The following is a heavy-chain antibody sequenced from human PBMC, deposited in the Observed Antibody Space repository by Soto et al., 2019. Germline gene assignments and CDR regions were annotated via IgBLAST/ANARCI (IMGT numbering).Heavy chain of an antibody. J-gene: IGHJ3*02. D-gene: IGHD1-26*01. Sequence: PGESLKISCKGSGYTFTSYWIGWVRQMPGKGLEWMGIIYPGDSDTRYSPSFQGQVTISADKSISTAYLQWSSLKASDTAMYYCPSPSIVGATNTAFDIWGQGTMVTV. CDR1: GYTFTSYW. CDR3: PSPSIVGATNTAFDI. V-gene: IGHV5-51*01. CDR2: IYPGDSDT.